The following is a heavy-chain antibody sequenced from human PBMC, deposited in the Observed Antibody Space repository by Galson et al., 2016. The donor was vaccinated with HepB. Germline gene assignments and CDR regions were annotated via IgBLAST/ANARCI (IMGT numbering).Heavy chain of an antibody. V-gene: IGHV3-11*01. CDR2: ISRTGTTM. CDR1: GFAFSDYY. Sequence: SLRLSCAASGFAFSDYYMSWIRQAPGKGLEWVSYISRTGTTMFHADSVRGRFTISRDNAKNSLYLQMDSLRAEDTAVYYCARDLRGTWELLEAGSFDYWGQGTLVTVSS. J-gene: IGHJ4*02. CDR3: ARDLRGTWELLEAGSFDY. D-gene: IGHD1-26*01.